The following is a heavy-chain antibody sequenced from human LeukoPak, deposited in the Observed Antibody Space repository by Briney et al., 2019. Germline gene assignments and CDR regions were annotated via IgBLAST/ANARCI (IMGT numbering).Heavy chain of an antibody. D-gene: IGHD3-22*01. CDR3: AKVRITMIVDPFDV. CDR1: GFTFTSFV. Sequence: GGSLRLSCAASGFTFTSFVMSWVRQAPGKGLEWVSGITGSGGSTYYADSVKGRFTISRDISKNTLYLQMNSLRAEDTAVYFCAKVRITMIVDPFDVWGQGTMVTVSS. J-gene: IGHJ3*01. V-gene: IGHV3-23*01. CDR2: ITGSGGST.